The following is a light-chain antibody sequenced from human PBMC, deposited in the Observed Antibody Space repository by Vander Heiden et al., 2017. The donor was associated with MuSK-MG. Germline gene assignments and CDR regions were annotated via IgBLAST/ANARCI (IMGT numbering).Light chain of an antibody. CDR3: QQSYSSLFT. CDR1: QSISSY. V-gene: IGKV1-39*01. CDR2: AAS. Sequence: DIQMTQSPSSLSASVRDRVTITCRASQSISSYLNWYQQKPGKAPKLLIYAASSLQSGVPSRFSGSGSGTDFTLTISSLQPEDFATYYCQQSYSSLFTFGDGTKVDIK. J-gene: IGKJ3*01.